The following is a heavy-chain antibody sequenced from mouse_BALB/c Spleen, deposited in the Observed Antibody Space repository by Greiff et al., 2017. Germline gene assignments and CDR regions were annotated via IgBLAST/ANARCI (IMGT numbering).Heavy chain of an antibody. V-gene: IGHV3-2*02. CDR1: GYSITSDYA. CDR3: ARPGWEGYYAMDY. Sequence: EVQLVESGPGLVKPSQSLSLTCTVTGYSITSDYAWNWIRQFPGNKLEWMGYISYSGSTSYNPSLKSRISITRDTSKNQFFLQLNSVTTEDTATYYCARPGWEGYYAMDYWGQGTSVTVSS. D-gene: IGHD3-1*01. J-gene: IGHJ4*01. CDR2: ISYSGST.